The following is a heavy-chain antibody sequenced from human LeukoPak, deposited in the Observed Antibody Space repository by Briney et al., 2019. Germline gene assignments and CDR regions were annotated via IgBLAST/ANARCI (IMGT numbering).Heavy chain of an antibody. CDR3: ARATGDGMDV. V-gene: IGHV3-7*03. J-gene: IGHJ6*02. D-gene: IGHD3-9*01. Sequence: GGSLRLSCVASGYSFSPYWMSWVRQTPGKGLEWVASISNGGSPTYYVDSVRGRFTISRDDARNSLFLQMNGLEADDTAVYYCARATGDGMDVWGQGTTVTVSS. CDR1: GYSFSPYW. CDR2: ISNGGSPT.